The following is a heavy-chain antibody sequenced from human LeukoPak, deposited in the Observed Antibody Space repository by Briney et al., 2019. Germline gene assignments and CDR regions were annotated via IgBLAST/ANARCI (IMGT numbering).Heavy chain of an antibody. V-gene: IGHV3-23*01. CDR1: GFTFSSYA. J-gene: IGHJ4*02. CDR3: AKDGGSYDRDYYFDY. Sequence: PGGSLRLSCAASGFTFSSYAMSWVRQAPGKGLEWVSAISGSGGSTYYADSVKGRFTISRDNSKNTLYLQMNSLRAGDTAVYYCAKDGGSYDRDYYFDYWGQGTLVTVSS. CDR2: ISGSGGST. D-gene: IGHD1-26*01.